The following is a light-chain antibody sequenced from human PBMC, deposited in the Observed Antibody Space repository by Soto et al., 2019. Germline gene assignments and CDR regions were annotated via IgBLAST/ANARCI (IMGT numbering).Light chain of an antibody. CDR3: AAWDDSLNGWV. CDR2: SNN. J-gene: IGLJ3*02. Sequence: QSVLTQPPSAYGTPGQRVIISCSGSSSKIGTKNVSWYQHLPGTAPKVLLNSNNQRPSGVPDRFSSTKSGNSASLAISGLQSEDEAAYHCAAWDDSLNGWVFGGGTKLTV. V-gene: IGLV1-44*01. CDR1: SSKIGTKN.